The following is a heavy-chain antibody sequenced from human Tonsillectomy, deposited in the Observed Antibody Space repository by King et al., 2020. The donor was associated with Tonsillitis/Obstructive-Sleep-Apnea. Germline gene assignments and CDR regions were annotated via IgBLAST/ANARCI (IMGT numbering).Heavy chain of an antibody. CDR3: ARGRRGYDYYYYYMDV. V-gene: IGHV4-34*01. CDR2: VKHRGST. D-gene: IGHD5-12*01. CDR1: GGSFSDYY. J-gene: IGHJ6*03. Sequence: VQLQQWGAGLLKPSETLSLTCAVYGGSFSDYYWSWIRQPPGKGVEWIGDVKHRGSTNDNPSLKSRVTISAETSKNQFSLKLSSVTAADTAVYYCARGRRGYDYYYYYMDVWGKGTTVTVSS.